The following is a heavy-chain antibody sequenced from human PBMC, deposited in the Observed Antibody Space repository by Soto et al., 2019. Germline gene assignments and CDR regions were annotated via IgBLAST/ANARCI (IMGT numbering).Heavy chain of an antibody. J-gene: IGHJ4*02. D-gene: IGHD4-17*01. CDR2: IYPGDSDT. CDR1: VYRFASYW. CDR3: ARSYYGDYKYYFDY. Sequence: GESLKISCKGSVYRFASYWIGWVRQMPGKGLEWMGLIYPGDSDTRYSPSFQGQVTISADKSISTAYLQWTSLKASDTAMYYCARSYYGDYKYYFDYWGQGTLVTVSS. V-gene: IGHV5-51*01.